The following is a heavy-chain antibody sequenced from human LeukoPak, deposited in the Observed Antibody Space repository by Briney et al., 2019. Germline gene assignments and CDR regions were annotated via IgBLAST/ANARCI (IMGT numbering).Heavy chain of an antibody. CDR3: ARGGSSSGRIDY. CDR2: IYYSGST. J-gene: IGHJ4*02. Sequence: SGTLSLTCTVSGGSIGSYYWSWVRQPPGKGLEWIGYIYYSGSTNYNPSLKSRVTISVDTSKNQFSLKLSSVTAADTAVYYCARGGSSSGRIDYWGQGTLVTVSS. D-gene: IGHD6-6*01. CDR1: GGSIGSYY. V-gene: IGHV4-59*01.